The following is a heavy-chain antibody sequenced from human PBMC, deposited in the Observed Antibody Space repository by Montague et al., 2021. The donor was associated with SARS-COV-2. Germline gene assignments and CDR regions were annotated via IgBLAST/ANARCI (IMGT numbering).Heavy chain of an antibody. D-gene: IGHD6-13*01. CDR3: ARDRQLVSRGFGHYCYGMDV. J-gene: IGHJ6*02. CDR1: GGSISSYD. V-gene: IGHV4-59*01. Sequence: SETLSLTCTVSGGSISSYDWSWIRQPPGKGLEWIGYIYDSGSTNYNHTLKSRVTISVDTSKNQFSLKLSSVTAADTAVDYCARDRQLVSRGFGHYCYGMDVWGQGTMVTVSS. CDR2: IYDSGST.